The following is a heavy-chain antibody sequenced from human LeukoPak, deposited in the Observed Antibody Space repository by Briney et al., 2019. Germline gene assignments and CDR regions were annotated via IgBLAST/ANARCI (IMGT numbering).Heavy chain of an antibody. CDR1: GFTFSNYE. CDR2: IGGSGVTK. J-gene: IGHJ6*02. V-gene: IGHV3-48*03. Sequence: GGSLRLSCAASGFTFSNYEMNWVRQAPGQGPEWISYIGGSGVTKRYADSVKGRFTISRDNAKNSLDLQMNSLRVEDTAVYYCARADYYGSPGHFGMDVWGRGTTVTVSS. CDR3: ARADYYGSPGHFGMDV. D-gene: IGHD3-10*01.